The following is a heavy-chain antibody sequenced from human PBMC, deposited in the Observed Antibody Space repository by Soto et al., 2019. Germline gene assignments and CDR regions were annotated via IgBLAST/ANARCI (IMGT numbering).Heavy chain of an antibody. J-gene: IGHJ6*01. CDR2: INHSGST. D-gene: IGHD3-22*01. CDR1: GGSFSGYY. Sequence: SETLSLTCAVYGGSFSGYYWSWIRQPPGKGLEWIGEINHSGSTNYNPSLKSRVTISVDTSKNQFSLKLSSVTAADTAVYYCAIRNSSGYYPQGYWGQGTTVTVSS. CDR3: AIRNSSGYYPQGY. V-gene: IGHV4-34*01.